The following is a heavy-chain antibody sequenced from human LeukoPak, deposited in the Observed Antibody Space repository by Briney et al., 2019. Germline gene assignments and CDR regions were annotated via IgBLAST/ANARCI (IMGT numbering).Heavy chain of an antibody. CDR1: GFTLGDYA. CDR3: TRDEKQSYFDTTAYWTLFDY. V-gene: IGHV3-49*04. CDR2: IRSDAYGGST. Sequence: GGSLRLSCTGSGFTLGDYALSWVRQAPGKGLEWIGSIRSDAYGGSTQYAASVTGRFTISRDDSDNIVYLQMNSLQTDDTAVYYCTRDEKQSYFDTTAYWTLFDYRGQGTLVTVSS. J-gene: IGHJ4*02. D-gene: IGHD3-22*01.